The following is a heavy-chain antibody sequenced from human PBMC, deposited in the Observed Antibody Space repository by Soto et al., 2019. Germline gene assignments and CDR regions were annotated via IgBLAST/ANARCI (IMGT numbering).Heavy chain of an antibody. Sequence: ASVKVSCKASGYTFTGYYMHWVRQAPGQGLEWMGWINPNSGGTNYAQKFQGWVTMTRDTSISTAYMELSRLRSDDTAVYYCARGCRPNYYGSGSYCAFDIWGQGTMVTVSS. D-gene: IGHD3-10*01. V-gene: IGHV1-2*04. J-gene: IGHJ3*02. CDR3: ARGCRPNYYGSGSYCAFDI. CDR2: INPNSGGT. CDR1: GYTFTGYY.